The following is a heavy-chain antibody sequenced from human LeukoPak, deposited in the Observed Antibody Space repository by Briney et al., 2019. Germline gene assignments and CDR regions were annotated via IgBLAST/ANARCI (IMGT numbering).Heavy chain of an antibody. Sequence: GRSLSLPCAASDFTFIGYAMHWVGQAPGKGLDWGALISYDGSDKYNADSGKGRFTVSRDNSKNTLYLQISNLRAEDTAAYYCAREQYYYGSGSYYALDYWHEGTLVTVSS. D-gene: IGHD3-10*01. CDR3: AREQYYYGSGSYYALDY. J-gene: IGHJ4*02. CDR1: DFTFIGYA. V-gene: IGHV3-30-3*01. CDR2: ISYDGSDK.